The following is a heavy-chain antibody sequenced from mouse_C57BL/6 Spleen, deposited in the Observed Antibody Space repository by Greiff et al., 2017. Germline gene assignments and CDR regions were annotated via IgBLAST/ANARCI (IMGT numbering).Heavy chain of an antibody. CDR3: VYDGYTEGFAY. V-gene: IGHV1-82*01. Sequence: VQRVESGPELVKPGASVKISCKASGYAFSSSWMNWVKQRPGKGLEWIGRIYPGDGDTNYNGKFKGKATLTADKSSSTAYMQLSSLTSEDSAVYFCVYDGYTEGFAYWGQGTLVTVSA. J-gene: IGHJ3*01. CDR2: IYPGDGDT. CDR1: GYAFSSSW. D-gene: IGHD2-3*01.